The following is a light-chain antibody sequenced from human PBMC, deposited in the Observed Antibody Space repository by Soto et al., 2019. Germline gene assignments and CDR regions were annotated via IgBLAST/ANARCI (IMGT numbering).Light chain of an antibody. J-gene: IGKJ2*01. CDR2: GAS. Sequence: DIVLTQSPGTLSFSPGERAALSCRASQRVSYNYLAWYQQKPGQAPRLLIYGASFRATGIPDRFSCSGSGTDFTLTSTRLEPEDLAVYYRQQYGTSPLYTFGQGTKLEIK. V-gene: IGKV3-20*01. CDR3: QQYGTSPLYT. CDR1: QRVSYNY.